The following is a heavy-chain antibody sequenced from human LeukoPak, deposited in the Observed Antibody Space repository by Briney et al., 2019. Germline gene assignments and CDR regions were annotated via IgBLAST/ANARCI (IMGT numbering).Heavy chain of an antibody. Sequence: PGGSLRLSCAASGFTFASYAMSWVRQAPGKGLEWVSSLSGDGGTTYYAASVKGRFTISRDNSKNTLYLQMNSLRADDTAVYYCAKDQVGGTADYFDYWGQGTLATVSS. D-gene: IGHD1-26*01. CDR1: GFTFASYA. CDR2: LSGDGGTT. CDR3: AKDQVGGTADYFDY. J-gene: IGHJ4*02. V-gene: IGHV3-23*01.